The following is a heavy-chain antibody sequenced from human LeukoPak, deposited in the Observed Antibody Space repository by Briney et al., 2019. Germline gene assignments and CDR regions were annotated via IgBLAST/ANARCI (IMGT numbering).Heavy chain of an antibody. V-gene: IGHV3-48*03. CDR1: GFTFSSYE. J-gene: IGHJ4*02. CDR3: AKTYYYGSGTSFDY. CDR2: ISSSGSTI. D-gene: IGHD3-10*01. Sequence: EGSLRLSCAASGFTFSSYEMNWVRQAPGKGLEWVSYISSSGSTIYYADSVKGRFTISRDNAKNSLYLQMNSLRAEDTAVYYCAKTYYYGSGTSFDYWGQGTLVTVSA.